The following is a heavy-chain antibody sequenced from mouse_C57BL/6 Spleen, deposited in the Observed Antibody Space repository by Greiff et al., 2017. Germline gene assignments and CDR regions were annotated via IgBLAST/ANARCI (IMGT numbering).Heavy chain of an antibody. V-gene: IGHV1-52*01. CDR1: GYTFTSYW. J-gene: IGHJ4*01. CDR2: IDPSDSET. Sequence: VQLQQPGAELVRPGSSVKLSCKASGYTFTSYWMHWVKQRPIQGLEWIGNIDPSDSETHYNQKFKDKAPLTVDKSSSTAYMQLSSLTSEDSAVYYCARVGTNYGSYYYAMDYWGQGTSVTVSS. CDR3: ARVGTNYGSYYYAMDY. D-gene: IGHD1-1*01.